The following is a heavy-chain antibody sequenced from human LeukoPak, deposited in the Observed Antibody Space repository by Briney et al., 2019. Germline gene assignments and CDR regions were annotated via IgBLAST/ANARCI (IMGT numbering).Heavy chain of an antibody. J-gene: IGHJ6*03. Sequence: GASVKVSCKASGYTFTSYGISWVRQAPGQGLEWMGWISAYNGNTGYAQKFQGRVTITRNTSISTAYMELSSLRSEDTAVYYCARGYSPNYDFWSGYYSGPSLMDVWGKGTTVTVSS. CDR1: GYTFTSYG. CDR2: ISAYNGNT. V-gene: IGHV1-8*03. CDR3: ARGYSPNYDFWSGYYSGPSLMDV. D-gene: IGHD3-3*01.